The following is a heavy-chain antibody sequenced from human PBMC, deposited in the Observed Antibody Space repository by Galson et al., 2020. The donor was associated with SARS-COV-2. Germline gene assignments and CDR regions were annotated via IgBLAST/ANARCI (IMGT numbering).Heavy chain of an antibody. D-gene: IGHD3-22*01. J-gene: IGHJ1*01. V-gene: IGHV3-23*01. CDR1: GFTFSSYA. Sequence: GESLKISCAASGFTFSSYAMSWVRQASGKGLEWVAGIGGNGDNKYYADSVKGRFTISRDNSKNTLYLQMNSLRAEDTAVYYCAKGQSYYYDASGYYECFQHWGQGTLVTGSS. CDR3: AKGQSYYYDASGYYECFQH. CDR2: IGGNGDNK.